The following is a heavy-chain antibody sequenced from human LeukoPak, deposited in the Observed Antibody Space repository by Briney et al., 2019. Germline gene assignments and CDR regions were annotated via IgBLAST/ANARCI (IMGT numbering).Heavy chain of an antibody. CDR3: AREAYYYGSGSYGFDP. V-gene: IGHV7-4-1*02. CDR2: INTNTGNP. D-gene: IGHD3-10*01. Sequence: ASVKVSCKASGYTFTSYAMNWLRQAPGQGLEWMGWINTNTGNPTYAQGFTGRFVFSLDTSVSTAYLQISSLKAEDTAVYYCAREAYYYGSGSYGFDPWGQGTLVTVSS. J-gene: IGHJ5*02. CDR1: GYTFTSYA.